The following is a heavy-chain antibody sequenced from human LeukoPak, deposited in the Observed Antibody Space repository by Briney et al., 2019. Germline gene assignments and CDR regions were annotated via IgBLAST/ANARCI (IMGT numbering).Heavy chain of an antibody. CDR3: ASSGQITEDAFDI. D-gene: IGHD3-10*01. CDR1: GFTFSDYY. Sequence: GGSLRLSCAASGFTFSDYYMSWIRQAPGKGLEWVSYISSSGSTIYYADPVKGRFTISRDNAKNSLYRQMNSLRAEDTAVYYCASSGQITEDAFDIWGQGTMVTVSS. J-gene: IGHJ3*02. CDR2: ISSSGSTI. V-gene: IGHV3-11*01.